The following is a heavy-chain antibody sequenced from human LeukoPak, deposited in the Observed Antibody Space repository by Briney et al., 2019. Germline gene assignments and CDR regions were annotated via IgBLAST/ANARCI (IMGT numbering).Heavy chain of an antibody. J-gene: IGHJ4*02. V-gene: IGHV1-8*01. Sequence: ASVKVSCKASGYTFTSHDINWVRQATGQGLEWMGWMNPNSGNTGYAQKFQGRVTMTRNTSMSTAYMELSSLRSEDTAVYYCARDPPYDSSGYYYTGFDYWGQGTLVTVSS. CDR2: MNPNSGNT. CDR3: ARDPPYDSSGYYYTGFDY. D-gene: IGHD3-22*01. CDR1: GYTFTSHD.